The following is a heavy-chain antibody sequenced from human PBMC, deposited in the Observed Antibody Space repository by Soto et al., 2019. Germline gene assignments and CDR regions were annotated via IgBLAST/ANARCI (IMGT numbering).Heavy chain of an antibody. CDR3: ARDIVGPTTVYFDS. J-gene: IGHJ4*02. CDR2: ISTSSGHT. V-gene: IGHV1-18*04. CDR1: GYTFTTHG. Sequence: QVPLEQSGAEVKKPGASVKVSCKASGYTFTTHGISWVRQAPGQGLEWMGWISTSSGHTNYARKFHGRLSLTTDTSSNTAYMDLTSLRSDDTAVYFCARDIVGPTTVYFDSWGQGTLVTVSS. D-gene: IGHD1-26*01.